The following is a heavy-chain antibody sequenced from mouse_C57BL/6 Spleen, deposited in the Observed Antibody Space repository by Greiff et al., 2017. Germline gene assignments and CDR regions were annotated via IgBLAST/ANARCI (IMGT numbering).Heavy chain of an antibody. V-gene: IGHV10-3*01. J-gene: IGHJ4*01. Sequence: EVQVVESGGGLVQPKGSLKLSCAASGFTFNTYAMHWVRQAPGKGLEWVARIRSKSSNSATYYADSVKDRFTISRDDSQSMLYLQMNNLRTEYTDMYYCVRDGAAYYSNYSYAMDYWGQGTSGTVSS. CDR2: IRSKSSNSAT. CDR3: VRDGAAYYSNYSYAMDY. CDR1: GFTFNTYA. D-gene: IGHD2-5*01.